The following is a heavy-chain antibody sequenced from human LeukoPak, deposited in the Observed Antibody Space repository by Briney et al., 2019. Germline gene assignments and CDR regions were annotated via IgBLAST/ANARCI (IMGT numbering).Heavy chain of an antibody. D-gene: IGHD4-11*01. V-gene: IGHV4-39*01. CDR2: IYYSGST. CDR1: GGSISSSSHY. Sequence: SETLSLTCTVPGGSISSSSHYWGWIRQPPGKWLEWIGSIYYSGSTYYNPSLKSRVTISVDTSKNQFPLKLSSVTAADTAVYYCARPRMTTVTSHAFDIWGQGTMVTVSS. J-gene: IGHJ3*02. CDR3: ARPRMTTVTSHAFDI.